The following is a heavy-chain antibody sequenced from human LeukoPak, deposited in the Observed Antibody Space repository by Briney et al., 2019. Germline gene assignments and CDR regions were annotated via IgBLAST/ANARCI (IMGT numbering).Heavy chain of an antibody. J-gene: IGHJ3*02. CDR1: GGSISSGGYY. D-gene: IGHD3-22*01. CDR2: IYYSGST. Sequence: TLSLTRTVSGGSISSGGYYSSWIRQHPGKGLEWIGYIYYSGSTYYNPSLKSRVTISVDTSKNQFSLELSSVTAADTAVYYCARDSPYDSSGYYLSAFDIWGQGTMVTVSS. V-gene: IGHV4-31*03. CDR3: ARDSPYDSSGYYLSAFDI.